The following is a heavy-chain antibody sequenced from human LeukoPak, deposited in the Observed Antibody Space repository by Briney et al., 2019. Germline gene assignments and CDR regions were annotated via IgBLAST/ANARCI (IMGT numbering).Heavy chain of an antibody. D-gene: IGHD2-2*02. CDR3: ARGLPIGYCSSTSCYTMGY. V-gene: IGHV1-69*13. CDR2: IIPIFGTA. J-gene: IGHJ4*02. Sequence: ASVKVSCKASGGTFSSYAISWVRQAPGQGLEWMGGIIPIFGTANYAQKFQGRVTITADESTSTAYMELSSLRSEDTAVYYCARGLPIGYCSSTSCYTMGYWGQGTLVTVPS. CDR1: GGTFSSYA.